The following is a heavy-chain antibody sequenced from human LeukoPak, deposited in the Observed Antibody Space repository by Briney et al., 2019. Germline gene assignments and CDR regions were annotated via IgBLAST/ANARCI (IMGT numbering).Heavy chain of an antibody. CDR2: IYNSGST. D-gene: IGHD2-2*02. V-gene: IGHV4-38-2*01. J-gene: IGHJ3*02. CDR3: ARNISRLGLYSHHAYDPAGAFDI. Sequence: PSETPSLTCAVSGYSFNSVYYWAWIRQPPGKGLEWIGSIYNSGSTSYNPPLKSRVTLSLDTSKNQFSLRLTSVTAADTAVYYCARNISRLGLYSHHAYDPAGAFDIWGQGTLVTVSS. CDR1: GYSFNSVYY.